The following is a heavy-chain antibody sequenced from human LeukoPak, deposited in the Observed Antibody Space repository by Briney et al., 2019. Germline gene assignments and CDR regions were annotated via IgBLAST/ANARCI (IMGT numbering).Heavy chain of an antibody. CDR2: ISYDGSNK. CDR1: GFTFSSYG. CDR3: AKDRWGIATAGNSDYYYYYGMDV. D-gene: IGHD6-13*01. Sequence: GRSLRLSCAASGFTFSSYGMHWVRQAPGKGLEWVAVISYDGSNKYYADSVKGRFTISRDNSKNTLYLQMNSLRAVDTAVYYCAKDRWGIATAGNSDYYYYYGMDVWGQGTTVTVSS. J-gene: IGHJ6*02. V-gene: IGHV3-30*18.